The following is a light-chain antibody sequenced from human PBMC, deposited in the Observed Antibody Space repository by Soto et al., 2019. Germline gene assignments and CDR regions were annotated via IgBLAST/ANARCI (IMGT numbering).Light chain of an antibody. Sequence: QSVLTQPPSASGTPGQRVTISCSGSSSNIGSNTVNWYQQLPGTAPKLLIYSNNQRPSGVPDRFSGSKSGTSASLAISGLQSEDEADYYCAAWDDSLNKVFGTGTQLTVL. CDR3: AAWDDSLNKV. CDR2: SNN. J-gene: IGLJ1*01. CDR1: SSNIGSNT. V-gene: IGLV1-44*01.